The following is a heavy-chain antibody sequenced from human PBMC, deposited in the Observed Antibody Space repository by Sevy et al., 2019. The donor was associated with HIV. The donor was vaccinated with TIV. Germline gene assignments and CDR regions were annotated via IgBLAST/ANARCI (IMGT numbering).Heavy chain of an antibody. Sequence: GGSLRLSCAASGFTFSKYSMSWVRQPPGKGLEWISTLSFGCGEINYADSVKGRFTISRDNSNSSVYLQMNNLRPEGKAVYYCAREGCTKPHDYWGQGTLVTVSS. CDR1: GFTFSKYS. CDR2: LSFGCGEI. CDR3: AREGCTKPHDY. D-gene: IGHD2-8*01. J-gene: IGHJ4*02. V-gene: IGHV3-23*01.